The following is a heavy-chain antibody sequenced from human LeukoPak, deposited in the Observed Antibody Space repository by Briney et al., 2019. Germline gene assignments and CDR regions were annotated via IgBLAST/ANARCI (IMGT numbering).Heavy chain of an antibody. V-gene: IGHV1-18*01. CDR3: ARESRPLYYYGMDV. CDR2: ISAYNGNT. CDR1: GYTFTSYG. Sequence: ASVKVSCKASGYTFTSYGISWVRQAPGQGLEWMGWISAYNGNTNYAQKLQGRVTMTTDTSTSTAYMELRSLRSDDTAVYYCARESRPLYYYGMDVWGQGTTVTVSS. J-gene: IGHJ6*02.